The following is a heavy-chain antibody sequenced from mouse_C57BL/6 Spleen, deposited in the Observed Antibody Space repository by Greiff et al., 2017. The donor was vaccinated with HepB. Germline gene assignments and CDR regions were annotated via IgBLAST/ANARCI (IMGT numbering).Heavy chain of an antibody. J-gene: IGHJ1*03. Sequence: VQLQQPGAELVMPGASVKLSCKASGYTFTSYWMHWVKQRPGQGLEWIGEIDPSDSYTNYNQKFKGKSTLTVDKSSSTAYMQLSSLTSEDAAVYYGARPDYYGSSSYWYFDVWGTGTTVTVSS. CDR3: ARPDYYGSSSYWYFDV. CDR2: IDPSDSYT. CDR1: GYTFTSYW. V-gene: IGHV1-69*01. D-gene: IGHD1-1*01.